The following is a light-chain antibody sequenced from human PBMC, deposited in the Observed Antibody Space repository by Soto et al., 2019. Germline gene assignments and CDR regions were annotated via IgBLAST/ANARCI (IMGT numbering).Light chain of an antibody. Sequence: EIVMTQSPATLSVSPGERATLSCRASQSVSTSLAWYQQKPGQAPRLLIYRASTRATGIAARFSGSGSGTEFTLTISSLQSEDFAVYYCQQYENWPPRYTFGQGTKLEIK. V-gene: IGKV3-15*01. CDR2: RAS. CDR3: QQYENWPPRYT. J-gene: IGKJ2*01. CDR1: QSVSTS.